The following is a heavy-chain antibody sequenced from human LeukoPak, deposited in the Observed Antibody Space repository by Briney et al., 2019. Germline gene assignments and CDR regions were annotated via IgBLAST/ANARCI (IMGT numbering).Heavy chain of an antibody. CDR3: ASCTSNYYYYGMDV. D-gene: IGHD2-2*01. Sequence: PGGSLRLSCAASGFTFSSYAMSWVRQAPGKGLEWVSAISGSGGSTYYADSVKGRFTISRDNSKNTLYLQMNSLRAEDTAVYYFASCTSNYYYYGMDVWGQGTTVTVSS. J-gene: IGHJ6*02. V-gene: IGHV3-23*01. CDR1: GFTFSSYA. CDR2: ISGSGGST.